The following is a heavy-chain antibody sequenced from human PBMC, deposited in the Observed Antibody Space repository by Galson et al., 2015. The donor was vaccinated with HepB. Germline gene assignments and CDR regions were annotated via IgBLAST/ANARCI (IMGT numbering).Heavy chain of an antibody. CDR3: ARIGSYYYGSGSYADAFDI. CDR1: GYTFTSYA. Sequence: SVKVSCKASGYTFTSYAMHWVRQAPGQRLEWMGWINAGNGNTKYSQKFQGRVTITRDTSASTAYMELSSLRSEDTAVYYCARIGSYYYGSGSYADAFDIWGQGTMVTVSS. CDR2: INAGNGNT. D-gene: IGHD3-10*01. J-gene: IGHJ3*02. V-gene: IGHV1-3*01.